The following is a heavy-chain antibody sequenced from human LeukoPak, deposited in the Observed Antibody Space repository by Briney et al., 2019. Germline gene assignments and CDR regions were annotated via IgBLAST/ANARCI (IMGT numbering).Heavy chain of an antibody. CDR2: INYSGST. CDR3: ARRGGILKWFDP. J-gene: IGHJ5*02. CDR1: GGSFSGYY. Sequence: SETLSLTCAVYGGSFSGYYWSWIRQPPGKGLEWIGEINYSGSTNHNPSLKSRVTISVDTSKNQFSLKLSSVTAADTAVYYCARRGGILKWFDPWGQGTLVTVSS. D-gene: IGHD3-16*01. V-gene: IGHV4-34*01.